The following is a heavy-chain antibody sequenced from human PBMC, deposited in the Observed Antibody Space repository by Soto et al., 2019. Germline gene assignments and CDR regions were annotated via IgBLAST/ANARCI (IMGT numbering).Heavy chain of an antibody. CDR2: INHSGST. CDR1: GGSFSGYY. CDR3: ARGDVNIVATTLNYYYYYMDV. Sequence: SETLSLTCAVYGGSFSGYYWSWIRQPPGKGLEWIGEINHSGSTNYNPSLKSRVTISVDTSKNQFSLKLSSVTAADTAVYYCARGDVNIVATTLNYYYYYMDVWGKGTTVTVSS. D-gene: IGHD5-12*01. J-gene: IGHJ6*03. V-gene: IGHV4-34*01.